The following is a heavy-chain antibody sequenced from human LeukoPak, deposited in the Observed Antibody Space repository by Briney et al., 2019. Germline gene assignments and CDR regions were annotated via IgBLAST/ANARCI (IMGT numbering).Heavy chain of an antibody. CDR1: GYSFTAYY. CDR2: INPNSGGT. Sequence: GASVRVSCKASGYSFTAYYMHWVRQAPGQGLEYMGWINPNSGGTTSSQKFQDRVTLTRDTSISTAYMELSSLTSDDTAVYYCARAYGSGSSYHPDYWGRGTLVTVSS. J-gene: IGHJ4*02. V-gene: IGHV1-2*02. D-gene: IGHD3-10*01. CDR3: ARAYGSGSSYHPDY.